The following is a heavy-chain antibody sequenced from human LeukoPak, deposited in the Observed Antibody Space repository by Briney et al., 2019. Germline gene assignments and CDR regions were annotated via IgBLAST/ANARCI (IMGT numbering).Heavy chain of an antibody. D-gene: IGHD1-1*01. Sequence: KPSETLSLTCAVYGGSFSGYYWSWIRQPPGKGLEWIGEINHSGSTNYNPSLKSRVTISVDTSKNQFSLKLSSVTAADTAVYYCARGPRWNPKFDYWGQGTLVTVSS. J-gene: IGHJ4*02. CDR2: INHSGST. CDR1: GGSFSGYY. CDR3: ARGPRWNPKFDY. V-gene: IGHV4-34*01.